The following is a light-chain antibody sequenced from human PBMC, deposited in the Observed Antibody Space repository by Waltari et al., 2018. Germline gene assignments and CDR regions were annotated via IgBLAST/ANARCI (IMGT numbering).Light chain of an antibody. Sequence: QTVVTQAPSVSVSPGGTVTLTCALSSGSVSASFYPSWYQQTPGQAPRTLIYSTNTRLFGVPNRFSGSILGNKAALTIAGAQADDEADYYCVLYMDSGVWVFGGGTKLTVL. CDR2: STN. V-gene: IGLV8-61*01. CDR1: SGSVSASFY. J-gene: IGLJ3*02. CDR3: VLYMDSGVWV.